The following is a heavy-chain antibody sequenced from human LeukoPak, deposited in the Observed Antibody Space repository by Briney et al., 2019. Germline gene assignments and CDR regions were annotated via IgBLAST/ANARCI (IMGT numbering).Heavy chain of an antibody. CDR3: AKTVVVAATPEYYYYYMDV. J-gene: IGHJ6*03. CDR2: ISYDGSNK. V-gene: IGHV3-30*18. D-gene: IGHD2-15*01. Sequence: GGSLRLSCAASGFTFSSYGMHWVRQAPGKGLEWVAVISYDGSNKYYADSVKGRFTISRDNSKNTLYLRMNSLRAEDTAVYYCAKTVVVAATPEYYYYYMDVWGKGTTVTVSS. CDR1: GFTFSSYG.